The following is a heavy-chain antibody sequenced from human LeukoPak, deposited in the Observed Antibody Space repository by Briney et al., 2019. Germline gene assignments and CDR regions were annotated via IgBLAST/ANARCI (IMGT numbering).Heavy chain of an antibody. J-gene: IGHJ6*03. D-gene: IGHD5-24*01. CDR3: ARRRDGYNFNYYYYMDV. Sequence: GGSLRLSCAASGFTFSSYAMHWVRQAPGKGLEYVSAISSNGGSTYYANSVKGRFTISRDNSKNTLYLQMGSLRAEDTAVYYCARRRDGYNFNYYYYMDVWGKGTTVTVSS. V-gene: IGHV3-64*01. CDR2: ISSNGGST. CDR1: GFTFSSYA.